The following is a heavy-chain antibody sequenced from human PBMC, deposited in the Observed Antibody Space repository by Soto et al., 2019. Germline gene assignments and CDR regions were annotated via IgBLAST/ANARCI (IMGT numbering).Heavy chain of an antibody. J-gene: IGHJ3*02. CDR3: AKATATGGGAFDI. CDR2: ILVGGST. V-gene: IGHV3-23*01. Sequence: GGSLRLSCAASGFTCSSYDMSWVRQAPGKGLEWVSTILVGGSTHYPDSVKGRFTISRDNSKNTVFLQMNSLTAGDTAVYYCAKATATGGGAFDICGQGTMVTV. CDR1: GFTCSSYD. D-gene: IGHD2-8*02.